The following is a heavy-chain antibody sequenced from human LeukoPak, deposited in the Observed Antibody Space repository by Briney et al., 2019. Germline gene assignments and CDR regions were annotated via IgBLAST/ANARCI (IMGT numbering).Heavy chain of an antibody. V-gene: IGHV1-8*03. CDR2: MNPNSGTT. J-gene: IGHJ5*02. D-gene: IGHD3-10*01. CDR1: GYTFTSYD. Sequence: ASVKVSCKASGYTFTSYDIHWVRQATGQGLEWLGWMNPNSGTTAYAQKFQGRVTITRNTSISTAYMELSSLRSEDTAVYYCARGIATGITMVRGVIRGNWFDPWGQGTLVTVSS. CDR3: ARGIATGITMVRGVIRGNWFDP.